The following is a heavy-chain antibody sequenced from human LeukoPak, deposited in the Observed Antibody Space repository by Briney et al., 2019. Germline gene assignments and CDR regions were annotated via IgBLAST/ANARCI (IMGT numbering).Heavy chain of an antibody. CDR3: ARGALHVFDY. D-gene: IGHD3-10*02. V-gene: IGHV3-48*03. Sequence: PGGSLRLSCAASGFPFSDYEIQWVRQAPGKGLEGVSCISTSGSTTYYADSVKGRFTISRDNAKNSLFLQMNTLTAEDTAVYYCARGALHVFDYWGQGTPVTVSS. CDR2: ISTSGSTT. J-gene: IGHJ4*02. CDR1: GFPFSDYE.